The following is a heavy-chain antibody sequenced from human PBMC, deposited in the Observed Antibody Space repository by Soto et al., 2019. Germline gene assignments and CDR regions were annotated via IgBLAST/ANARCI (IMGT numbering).Heavy chain of an antibody. V-gene: IGHV3-23*01. D-gene: IGHD3-16*01. Sequence: EVQLLESGGGLVQPGGSLRLSCAASGFTFSSYAMSWVRQAPGKGLEWVSAISGSGGSTYYADSVKGRFTISRDNTKNTLYVQMNIYRDEDRAVDYCAEDWGPRHDYRRCWDFDIWGQGTKVTVSS. CDR1: GFTFSSYA. CDR3: AEDWGPRHDYRRCWDFDI. CDR2: ISGSGGST. J-gene: IGHJ3*02.